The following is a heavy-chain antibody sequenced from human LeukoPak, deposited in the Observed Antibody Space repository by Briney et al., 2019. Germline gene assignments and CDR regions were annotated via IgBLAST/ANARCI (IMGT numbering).Heavy chain of an antibody. J-gene: IGHJ4*02. D-gene: IGHD5-12*01. V-gene: IGHV3-7*03. Sequence: GGCVRLSCTASGFTFSSHWKTCVRQPPGKGLEWVANIKEDGSVKYYVDSVKGRFSISRDNTKSALYLQMDSLRADDTAVYFGAKDSTWRLDYWGQGTLITVSS. CDR2: IKEDGSVK. CDR3: AKDSTWRLDY. CDR1: GFTFSSHW.